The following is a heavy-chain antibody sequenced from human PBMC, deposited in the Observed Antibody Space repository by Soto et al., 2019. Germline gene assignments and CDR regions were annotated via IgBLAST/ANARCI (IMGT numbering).Heavy chain of an antibody. J-gene: IGHJ3*01. D-gene: IGHD1-26*01. V-gene: IGHV3-48*03. CDR3: ARRASR. CDR2: IRPSGQPI. Sequence: EVQLVESGGGLVQPGGSLRLSCAVSGFTFSSSEMYWVRQAPGKGLEWISYIRPSGQPIFYADSVKGRFTISRDNANITLLLQMNSLRAVDTAVYYCARRASRWGQGTLVIVSS. CDR1: GFTFSSSE.